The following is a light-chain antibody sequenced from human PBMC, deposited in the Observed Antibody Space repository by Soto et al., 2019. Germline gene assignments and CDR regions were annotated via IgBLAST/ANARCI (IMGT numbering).Light chain of an antibody. Sequence: EIVMTQSPATLSVSPGERATLSCRASQSVGSNLAWYQQKPDQAPRLLIYGASTRATGIPARLSGSGSGTEFTLTISSLQSEDFAVYYCQQYNNWPQTFGQGTKVEIK. CDR2: GAS. CDR1: QSVGSN. CDR3: QQYNNWPQT. J-gene: IGKJ1*01. V-gene: IGKV3-15*01.